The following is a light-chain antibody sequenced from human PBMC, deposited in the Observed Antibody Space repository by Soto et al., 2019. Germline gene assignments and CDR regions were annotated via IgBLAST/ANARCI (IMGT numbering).Light chain of an antibody. J-gene: IGLJ1*01. CDR1: SSDVCGYDY. CDR2: EVT. Sequence: QSVLTQPASASGSPGQSVTISCTGTSSDVCGYDYVSWYQQHPGKAPKLMIYEVTIRPSGVSDRFSGSKSGKTASLTVSGLQAEDEADYYCSSYTGGNPSYVFGTGTTVTVL. V-gene: IGLV2-8*01. CDR3: SSYTGGNPSYV.